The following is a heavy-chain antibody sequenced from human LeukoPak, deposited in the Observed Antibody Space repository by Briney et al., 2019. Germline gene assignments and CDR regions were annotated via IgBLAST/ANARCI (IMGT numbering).Heavy chain of an antibody. J-gene: IGHJ6*04. CDR1: GGTFSSYA. CDR2: INPNSGGT. D-gene: IGHD2-2*01. Sequence: ASVKVSCKASGGTFSSYAISWVRQAPGQGLEWMGGINPNSGGTNYAQKFQGRVTLTRDTSITTAYMELNRLRSDDTAVYYCAKARGLYCSSTSCYDCDVWGKGTTVTVSS. V-gene: IGHV1-2*02. CDR3: AKARGLYCSSTSCYDCDV.